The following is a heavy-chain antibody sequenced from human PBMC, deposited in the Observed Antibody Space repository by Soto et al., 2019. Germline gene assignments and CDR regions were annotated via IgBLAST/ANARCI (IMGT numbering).Heavy chain of an antibody. Sequence: SETLSLTCTVSGGSISSYYWSWIRQPPGKGLEWIGYIYYSGSTNYNPSLKSRVTISVDTSKNQFSLKLSSVTAADTAVYYCARGHYDILTGYYLGYWGQGTLVTVSS. V-gene: IGHV4-59*01. CDR2: IYYSGST. CDR3: ARGHYDILTGYYLGY. J-gene: IGHJ4*02. D-gene: IGHD3-9*01. CDR1: GGSISSYY.